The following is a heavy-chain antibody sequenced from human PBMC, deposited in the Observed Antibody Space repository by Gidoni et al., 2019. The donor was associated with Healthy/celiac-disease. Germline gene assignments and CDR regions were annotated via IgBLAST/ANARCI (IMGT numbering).Heavy chain of an antibody. V-gene: IGHV5-51*01. CDR2: IYPGDSDT. CDR3: ARHPIHDSGSYSDYFDY. CDR1: SYW. Sequence: SYWIGWVRQMPGKGLEWMGIIYPGDSDTRYSPSFQGQVTISADKSISTAYLQWSSLKASDTAMYYCARHPIHDSGSYSDYFDYWGQGTLVTVSS. J-gene: IGHJ4*02. D-gene: IGHD1-26*01.